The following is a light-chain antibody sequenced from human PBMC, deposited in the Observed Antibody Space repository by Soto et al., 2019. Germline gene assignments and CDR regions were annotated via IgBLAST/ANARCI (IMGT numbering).Light chain of an antibody. Sequence: DIQMTQSPSSLSASIGDSVTITCRASQSVSNYLNWYQQKPGKAPKLLIYAASSLQSGVPSRFSGSGSGTDFTLIISSLQPEDFATYYCQQSYRTPPTFGQGTKLEI. CDR3: QQSYRTPPT. J-gene: IGKJ2*01. CDR1: QSVSNY. V-gene: IGKV1-39*01. CDR2: AAS.